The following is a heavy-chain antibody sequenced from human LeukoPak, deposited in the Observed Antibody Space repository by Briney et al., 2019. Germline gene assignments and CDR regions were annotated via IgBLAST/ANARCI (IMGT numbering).Heavy chain of an antibody. CDR1: GFIFSSYA. Sequence: GGSLRLSCAASGFIFSSYAMHWVRQAPGKGLEWVAVISYDGSNKYYADSVKGRFTTSRDNSKNTLYLQMNSLRAEDTAVYYCARSGGDGYNSFDYWGQGTLVTVSS. V-gene: IGHV3-30-3*01. CDR3: ARSGGDGYNSFDY. CDR2: ISYDGSNK. D-gene: IGHD5-24*01. J-gene: IGHJ4*02.